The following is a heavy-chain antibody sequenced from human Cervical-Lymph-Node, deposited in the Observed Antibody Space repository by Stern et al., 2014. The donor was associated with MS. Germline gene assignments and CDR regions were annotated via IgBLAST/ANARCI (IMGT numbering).Heavy chain of an antibody. D-gene: IGHD6-19*01. V-gene: IGHV1-69*06. J-gene: IGHJ3*02. CDR3: ARTRSSGWFDGFDT. Sequence: VQLVESGAEVKKPGSSVRVSCNASGGTFSSYAINWVRQAPGQGLQWMGGIIPMLGTNYARQFQARVTITADKSTNTVHMELSGLTFDDTAVYYCARTRSSGWFDGFDTWGQGTLVAVSS. CDR2: IIPMLGT. CDR1: GGTFSSYA.